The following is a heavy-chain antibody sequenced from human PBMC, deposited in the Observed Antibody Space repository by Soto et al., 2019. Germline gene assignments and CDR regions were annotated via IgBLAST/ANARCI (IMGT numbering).Heavy chain of an antibody. CDR1: GYTFTGYY. CDR3: ARERGSITGTDDYYYYYGMDV. Sequence: GASVKVSCKASGYTFTGYYMHWVRQAPGQGLEWMGWINLNSGGTNYAQKFQGWVTMTRDTSISTAYMELSRLRSDDTAVYYCARERGSITGTDDYYYYYGMDVWGQGTTVTVSS. D-gene: IGHD1-20*01. CDR2: INLNSGGT. J-gene: IGHJ6*02. V-gene: IGHV1-2*04.